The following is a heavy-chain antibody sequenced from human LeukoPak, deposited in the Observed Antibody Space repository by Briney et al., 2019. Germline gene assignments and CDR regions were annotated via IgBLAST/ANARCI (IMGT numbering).Heavy chain of an antibody. CDR1: GFTFSDYF. CDR2: ISGSGSNK. V-gene: IGHV3-11*04. J-gene: IGHJ4*02. Sequence: GGSLRLSXAVSGFTFSDYFMTWIRQAPGKGLEWVSYISGSGSNKYYADSVKGRFTISRDNAKNSLYLQMNSLRVEDTAVYYCATSQSSVAGIVGDWGQGTLVTVSS. D-gene: IGHD6-19*01. CDR3: ATSQSSVAGIVGD.